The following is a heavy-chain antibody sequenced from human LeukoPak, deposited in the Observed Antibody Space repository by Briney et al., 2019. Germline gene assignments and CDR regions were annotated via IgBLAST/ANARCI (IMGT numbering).Heavy chain of an antibody. Sequence: GKSLRLSCAASGFTFTRYGMHWVRQAPGKGLEWVAVVSNDETNKDYGNSVKGRFTIARDNSKNTLYLQMNSLRVEDTAVYYCVLGHYGGLFDNWGQGALVTVSS. D-gene: IGHD4-23*01. CDR2: VSNDETNK. CDR1: GFTFTRYG. CDR3: VLGHYGGLFDN. V-gene: IGHV3-30*04. J-gene: IGHJ4*02.